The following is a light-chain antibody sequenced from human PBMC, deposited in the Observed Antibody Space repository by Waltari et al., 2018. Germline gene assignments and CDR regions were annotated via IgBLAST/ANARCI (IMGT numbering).Light chain of an antibody. J-gene: IGLJ2*01. CDR2: DVT. CDR3: ASWTDSDTLKLL. V-gene: IGLV2-14*03. CDR1: SAVGGSNY. Sequence: QSALTQLASVSGSPGQSITISCTGSAVGGSNYVSWYQQHPRKAPQFMIYDVTDRPSGVSNRFSGSKSGDTASLTISGLQAEDEADYYCASWTDSDTLKLLFGGGTKLTVL.